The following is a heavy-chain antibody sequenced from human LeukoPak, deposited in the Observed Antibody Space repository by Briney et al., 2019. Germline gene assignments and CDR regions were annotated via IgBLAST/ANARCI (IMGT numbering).Heavy chain of an antibody. CDR2: MNPNSGNT. D-gene: IGHD4-17*01. CDR3: ARVSYGEVPYYYYMDV. J-gene: IGHJ6*03. Sequence: GASVKVSCKASGYTFTSYDINWVRQATGQGLEWMGWMNPNSGNTGYAQKFQGRVTITRNTSISTAYMELSSLRSEDTAVYYCARVSYGEVPYYYYMDVWGKGTTVTVSS. CDR1: GYTFTSYD. V-gene: IGHV1-8*03.